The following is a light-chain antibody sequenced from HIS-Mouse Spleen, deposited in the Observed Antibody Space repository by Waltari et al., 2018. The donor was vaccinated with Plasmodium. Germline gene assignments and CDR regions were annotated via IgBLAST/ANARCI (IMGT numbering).Light chain of an antibody. CDR2: QDS. V-gene: IGLV3-1*01. J-gene: IGLJ2*01. CDR1: KLGYKY. Sequence: SYELTQPPSVSVSPGQTASITCSGDKLGYKYACWYQQKPGQSPVLVIYQDSTRPSGIPGRFSGSNSGNTATLTISRTQAMDEADYYCQAWDSSTVVFGGGTKLTVL. CDR3: QAWDSSTVV.